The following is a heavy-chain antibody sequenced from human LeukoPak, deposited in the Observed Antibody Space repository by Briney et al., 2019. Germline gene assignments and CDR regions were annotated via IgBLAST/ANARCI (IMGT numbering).Heavy chain of an antibody. J-gene: IGHJ4*02. CDR2: ISSSGSTI. D-gene: IGHD3-22*01. CDR3: ARGYYDSSAADY. Sequence: GGSLRLSCAASGFTFSSYEMNWVRQAPGRGPEWVSYISSSGSTIYYADSVKGRFTISRDNAKNSLYLQMNSLRAEDTAVYYCARGYYDSSAADYWGQGTLVTVSS. CDR1: GFTFSSYE. V-gene: IGHV3-48*03.